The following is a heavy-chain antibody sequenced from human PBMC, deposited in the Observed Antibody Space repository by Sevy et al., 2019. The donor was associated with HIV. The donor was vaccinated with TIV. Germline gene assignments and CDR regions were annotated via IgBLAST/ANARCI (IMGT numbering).Heavy chain of an antibody. J-gene: IGHJ4*02. V-gene: IGHV3-15*01. D-gene: IGHD3-22*01. CDR1: GFTFSEYG. CDR2: IKSDGGTA. CDR3: TTYYDSTGYYLYLDFDY. Sequence: GGSLRLSCAASGFTFSEYGMHWVRQAPGKGLEWVGRIKSDGGTADYASHLKGRFTISRDASENMLYLQMHSLKSEDTAVYYCTTYYDSTGYYLYLDFDYWGQGTQVTVSS.